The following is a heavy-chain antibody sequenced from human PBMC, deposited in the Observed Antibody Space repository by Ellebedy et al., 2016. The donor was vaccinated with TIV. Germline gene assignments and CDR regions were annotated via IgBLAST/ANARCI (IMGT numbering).Heavy chain of an antibody. V-gene: IGHV3-30*18. CDR2: ISFDGRYK. CDR1: GFTFSRYG. J-gene: IGHJ4*02. CDR3: AKDFASMKGPLDS. Sequence: GESLKISCEASGFTFSRYGMHWVRQAPGKGLESVSVISFDGRYKEYADSVKGRFSIFRDTSKNTLYLKMNSMRPEDSAMYYCAKDFASMKGPLDSWGQGTLVTVPS.